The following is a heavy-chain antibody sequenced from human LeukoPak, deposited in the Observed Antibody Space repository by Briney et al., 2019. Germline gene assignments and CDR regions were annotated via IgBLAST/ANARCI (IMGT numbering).Heavy chain of an antibody. CDR1: GGSISSSNW. CDR3: AREEMPGKFDY. V-gene: IGHV4-4*02. CDR2: IYHSGKT. J-gene: IGHJ4*02. D-gene: IGHD1-26*01. Sequence: PSGTLSLTCAVSGGSISSSNWWSWVRQPPGKGLEWIGEIYHSGKTNCNPSLKSRVTISLDKSKNQFSLKLRSVTAADTAVYYCAREEMPGKFDYWGQGTLVTVSS.